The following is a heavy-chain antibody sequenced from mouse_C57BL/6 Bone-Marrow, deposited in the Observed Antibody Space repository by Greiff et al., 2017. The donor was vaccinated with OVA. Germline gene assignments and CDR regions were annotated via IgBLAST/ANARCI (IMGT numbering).Heavy chain of an antibody. V-gene: IGHV5-12*01. Sequence: EVKVVESGGGLVQPGGSLKLSCAASGFTFSDYYMYWVRQTPEKRLEWVAYISNGGGSTYYPDTVKGRFTISRDNAKNTLYLQMSRLKSEDTAMYYCARHNYGSSYWYFDVWGTGTTVTVSS. CDR2: ISNGGGST. D-gene: IGHD1-1*01. J-gene: IGHJ1*03. CDR1: GFTFSDYY. CDR3: ARHNYGSSYWYFDV.